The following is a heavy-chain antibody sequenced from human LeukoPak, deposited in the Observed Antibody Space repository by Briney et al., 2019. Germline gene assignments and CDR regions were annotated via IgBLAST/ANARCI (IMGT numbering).Heavy chain of an antibody. CDR3: ARDGGQLWRSSYYGMDV. V-gene: IGHV3-48*03. CDR1: GFTFSSYE. CDR2: ISSSGSTI. J-gene: IGHJ6*02. Sequence: GGSLRLPCAASGFTFSSYEMNWVRQAPGKGLEWVSYISSSGSTIYYADSVKGRFTISRDNAKNSLYLQMNSLRAEDTAVYYCARDGGQLWRSSYYGMDVWGQGTTVTVSS. D-gene: IGHD5-18*01.